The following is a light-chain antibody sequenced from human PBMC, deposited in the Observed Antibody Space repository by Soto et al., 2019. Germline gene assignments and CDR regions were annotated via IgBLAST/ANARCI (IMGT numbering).Light chain of an antibody. CDR3: LQDDNYPLT. V-gene: IGKV1-5*03. CDR2: KAS. Sequence: EIRMTQSPSNLCASVGDRVTMXCRASQSISTGFDWYQQEPGKARKLLIHKASSLQRGGPSRFSGSGSATDFTLTISSRQPDDFATYYCLQDDNYPLTFGGGTKVDIK. J-gene: IGKJ4*01. CDR1: QSISTG.